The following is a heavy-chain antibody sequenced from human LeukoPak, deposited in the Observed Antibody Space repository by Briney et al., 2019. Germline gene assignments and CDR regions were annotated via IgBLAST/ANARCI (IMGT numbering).Heavy chain of an antibody. J-gene: IGHJ5*02. D-gene: IGHD3-3*01. Sequence: SETLSLTCAVYGGSFSGYYWSWIRQPPGKGLEWIGEINHSGSTNYNPSLKSRVTLSVDTSNKQFSLKLSSVTAADTAVYYCAWKNYDFWSGYPNWFDPWGQGTLVTVSS. CDR2: INHSGST. CDR1: GGSFSGYY. V-gene: IGHV4-34*01. CDR3: AWKNYDFWSGYPNWFDP.